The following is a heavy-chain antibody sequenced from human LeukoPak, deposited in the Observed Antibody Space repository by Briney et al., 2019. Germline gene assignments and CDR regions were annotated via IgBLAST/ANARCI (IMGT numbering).Heavy chain of an antibody. V-gene: IGHV3-66*01. CDR3: AKEVRGTDYFDY. J-gene: IGHJ4*02. D-gene: IGHD3-10*01. Sequence: GSLRLSCAASGFTVSSNYMSWVRQAPGKGLEWVSVIYSGGSTYYADSVKGRFTISRDNSKNTLYLQMNSLRAEDTAVYYCAKEVRGTDYFDYWGQGTLVTVSS. CDR1: GFTVSSNY. CDR2: IYSGGST.